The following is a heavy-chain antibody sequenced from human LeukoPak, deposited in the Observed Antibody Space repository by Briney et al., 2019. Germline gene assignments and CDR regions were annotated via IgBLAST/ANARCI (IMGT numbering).Heavy chain of an antibody. CDR3: ATKQWLAQPPDS. CDR1: GFTFSKDW. CDR2: INTDGTVT. D-gene: IGHD6-19*01. J-gene: IGHJ4*02. Sequence: GGSLSLSCALSGFTFSKDWMLCVPAAPGRGGESVSRINTDGTVTPSADPVKGRYTVPRDHADITIVLQIDSVRDQDTALHYGATKQWLAQPPDSWGQGTPVTVSS. V-gene: IGHV3-74*01.